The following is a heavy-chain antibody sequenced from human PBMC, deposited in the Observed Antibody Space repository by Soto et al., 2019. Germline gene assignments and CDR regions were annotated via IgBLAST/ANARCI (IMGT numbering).Heavy chain of an antibody. CDR1: GGSISSYY. CDR2: IHYSGST. CDR3: ARHRFGLHC. D-gene: IGHD3-10*01. Sequence: SETLSLTCTVSGGSISSYYWSWIRQPPGKGLEWIGYIHYSGSTHYNPSLKSRVGISIDTSKTQFSLTLGSVTAADTAVYYCARHRFGLHCWGQGTLVTVSS. J-gene: IGHJ4*02. V-gene: IGHV4-59*08.